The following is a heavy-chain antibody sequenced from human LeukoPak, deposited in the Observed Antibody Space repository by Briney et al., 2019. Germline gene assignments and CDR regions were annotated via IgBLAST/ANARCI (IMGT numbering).Heavy chain of an antibody. J-gene: IGHJ4*02. CDR3: ARARLNYYGSGSYYNVHPTDY. CDR1: GFSFSDYY. V-gene: IGHV3-11*04. CDR2: MSAGGKTI. Sequence: GGSLRLSCAASGFSFSDYYMTWIRHAPGKGLEWVAYMSAGGKTIYYADSVKGRFTISRDNANNALYLQMNSLRVGDTAFYYCARARLNYYGSGSYYNVHPTDYWGQGTLVTVSS. D-gene: IGHD3-10*01.